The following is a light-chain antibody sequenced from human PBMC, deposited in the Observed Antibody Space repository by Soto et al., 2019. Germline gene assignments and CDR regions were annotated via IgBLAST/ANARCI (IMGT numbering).Light chain of an antibody. J-gene: IGLJ2*01. CDR2: TNN. CDR1: TSNIVNNF. Sequence: QSVLTQPPSVSAAPGEKVTISCSGRTSNIVNNFVSWYRQLPGAAPQLLIHTNNKRPSGVSDRFSGSKSGSSATLGITGLQTGAEAHYYCGTWDYSVTAFVFGGGTKLPVL. V-gene: IGLV1-51*01. CDR3: GTWDYSVTAFV.